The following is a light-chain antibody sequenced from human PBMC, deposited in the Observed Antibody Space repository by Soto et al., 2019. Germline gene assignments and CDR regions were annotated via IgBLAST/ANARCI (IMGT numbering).Light chain of an antibody. Sequence: QSALTQPRSVSGSPGQSVTISCTGTSSVVGTYKYVSWYQNQPGTAPKLIIYDVTKRPSGVPDRFSGSKSGDTASLTISGLQAEDEADYYCCSYAGRYTYVFGTGTKVTVL. CDR3: CSYAGRYTYV. CDR1: SSVVGTYKY. CDR2: DVT. V-gene: IGLV2-11*01. J-gene: IGLJ1*01.